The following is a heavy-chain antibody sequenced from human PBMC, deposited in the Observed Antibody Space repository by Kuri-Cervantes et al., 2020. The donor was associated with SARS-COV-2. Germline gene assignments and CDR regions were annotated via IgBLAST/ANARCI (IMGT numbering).Heavy chain of an antibody. CDR3: ARDARGSSTFDI. CDR2: IYTSGST. D-gene: IGHD3-10*01. CDR1: VGSISSGSYY. V-gene: IGHV4-61*09. J-gene: IGHJ3*02. Sequence: SETLSLTCTVSVGSISSGSYYWSWIRQPAGKGLEWIGYIYTSGSTNYNPSLKSRVTISVDTSKNQFSLQLNSVTPEDTAVYYYARDARGSSTFDIWGQGTMVTVSS.